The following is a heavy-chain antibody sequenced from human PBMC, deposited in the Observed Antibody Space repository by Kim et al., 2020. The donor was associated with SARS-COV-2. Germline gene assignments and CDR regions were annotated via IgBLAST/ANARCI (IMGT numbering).Heavy chain of an antibody. Sequence: ASVKVSCKASGYTFTSYYMHWVRQAPGQGLEWMGIINPSGGSTSYAQKFQGRVTMTRDTSTSTVYMELSSLRSEDMAVYYCASDALGYCSGGSCRMYYYYGMDVWGQGTTVTVSS. CDR3: ASDALGYCSGGSCRMYYYYGMDV. CDR1: GYTFTSYY. D-gene: IGHD2-15*01. J-gene: IGHJ6*02. V-gene: IGHV1-46*01. CDR2: INPSGGST.